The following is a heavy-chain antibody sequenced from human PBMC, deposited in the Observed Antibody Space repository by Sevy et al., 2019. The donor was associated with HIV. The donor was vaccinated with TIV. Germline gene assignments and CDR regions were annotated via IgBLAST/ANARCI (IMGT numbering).Heavy chain of an antibody. V-gene: IGHV4-61*01. CDR1: GGSVSSGSYY. J-gene: IGHJ4*02. CDR2: IYYSGST. D-gene: IGHD3-10*01. CDR3: ARDWGFYGSGSYGEFDY. Sequence: KQSQTLSLTCTVSGGSVSSGSYYWSWIRQPPGKGLEWIGYIYYSGSTNYNPSLKSRVTISVDTSKNQFSLKLSSVTAADTAVYYCARDWGFYGSGSYGEFDYWGQGTLVTVSS.